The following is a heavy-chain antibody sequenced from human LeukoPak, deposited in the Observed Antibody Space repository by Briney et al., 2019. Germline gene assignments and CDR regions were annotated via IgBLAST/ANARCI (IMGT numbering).Heavy chain of an antibody. Sequence: ASVKVSCKASGGTFSSYAISWVRQAPGKGLEWMGGFDPEDGETIYAQKFQGRVTMTEDTSTDTAYMELSSLRSEDMAVYYCATLLGYCSSTSCSDWGQGTLVTVSS. V-gene: IGHV1-24*01. CDR2: FDPEDGET. J-gene: IGHJ4*02. CDR1: GGTFSSYA. CDR3: ATLLGYCSSTSCSD. D-gene: IGHD2-2*01.